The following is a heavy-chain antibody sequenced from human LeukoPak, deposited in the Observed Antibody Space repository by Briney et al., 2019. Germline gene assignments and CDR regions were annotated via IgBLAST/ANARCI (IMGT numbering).Heavy chain of an antibody. Sequence: PSETLSITCTVSGGSISSSSYYWGWIRLPPGKGLEWIGSIYYSGSTDYNPSLKSRVTISVDTSKNQFSLKLSSVTAADTAVYYCARHDARIAAAGTNDYWGQGTLVTVSS. D-gene: IGHD6-13*01. J-gene: IGHJ4*02. V-gene: IGHV4-39*01. CDR3: ARHDARIAAAGTNDY. CDR1: GGSISSSSYY. CDR2: IYYSGST.